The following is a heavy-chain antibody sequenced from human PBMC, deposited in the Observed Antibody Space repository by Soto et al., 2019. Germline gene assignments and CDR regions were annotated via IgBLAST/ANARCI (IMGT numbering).Heavy chain of an antibody. Sequence: GGSLRLSCAASGFTFSSYGMHWVRQAPGKGLEWVAVISYDGSNKYYADSVKGRFTISRDNSKNTLYLQMNSLRAEDTAVYYCAKEYSSSWYYFDYWGQGTLVTVSS. CDR3: AKEYSSSWYYFDY. CDR2: ISYDGSNK. J-gene: IGHJ4*02. CDR1: GFTFSSYG. V-gene: IGHV3-30*18. D-gene: IGHD6-13*01.